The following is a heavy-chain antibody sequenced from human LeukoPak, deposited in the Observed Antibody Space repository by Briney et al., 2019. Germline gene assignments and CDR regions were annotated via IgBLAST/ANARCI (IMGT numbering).Heavy chain of an antibody. V-gene: IGHV3-43*02. CDR3: AKEIDTLGTNAFDI. J-gene: IGHJ3*02. Sequence: GVSLRLSCAASGFRFDVAMHWVRQSPGKGLEWVSLVSADGAKSYYAESVRGRFIISRDNSKNSLYLQMNTLRSEDTAFYYCAKEIDTLGTNAFDIWGHGTLVTVSS. CDR2: VSADGAKS. D-gene: IGHD2-15*01. CDR1: GFRFDVA.